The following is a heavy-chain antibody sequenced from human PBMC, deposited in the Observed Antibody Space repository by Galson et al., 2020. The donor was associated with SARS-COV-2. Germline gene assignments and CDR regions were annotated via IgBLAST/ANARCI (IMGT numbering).Heavy chain of an antibody. CDR1: GFTFSSYA. V-gene: IGHV3-64D*08. D-gene: IGHD3-3*01. CDR3: VKGARITIFGVVIQSAAYYFDY. CDR2: ISSNGGST. Sequence: TGGSLRLSCSASGFTFSSYAMHWVRQAPGKGLEYVSAISSNGGSTYYADSVKGRFTISRDNSKNTLYLQMSSLRAEDTAVYYCVKGARITIFGVVIQSAAYYFDYWGQGTLVTVSS. J-gene: IGHJ4*02.